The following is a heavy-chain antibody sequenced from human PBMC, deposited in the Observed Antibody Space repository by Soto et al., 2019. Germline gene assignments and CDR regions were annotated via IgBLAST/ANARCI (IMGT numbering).Heavy chain of an antibody. CDR1: GFTFSSYA. D-gene: IGHD3-3*01. Sequence: GGSLRLSCAASGFTFSSYAMSWVRQAPGKGLEWVSAISGSGGSTYYADSVKGRFTISRDNSKNTLYPQMNSLRAEDTAVYYCAKAARGVPPFGVVYTWFDPWGQGTLVTVSS. CDR3: AKAARGVPPFGVVYTWFDP. V-gene: IGHV3-23*01. J-gene: IGHJ5*02. CDR2: ISGSGGST.